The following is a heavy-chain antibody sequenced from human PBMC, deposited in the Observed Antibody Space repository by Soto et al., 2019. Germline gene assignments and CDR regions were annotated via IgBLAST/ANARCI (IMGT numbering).Heavy chain of an antibody. J-gene: IGHJ5*02. D-gene: IGHD3-16*01. V-gene: IGHV3-23*05. CDR2: ISHSGNTT. Sequence: GGSLRLSCAGAGFIFSDYAMTWVRQTADRGLEWVSGISHSGNTTYYADSVKGRFFISRDNSRNTVYLQMNSLRADDSALYYCVRSWGPNWLFDPWGRGTPVTVSS. CDR1: GFIFSDYA. CDR3: VRSWGPNWLFDP.